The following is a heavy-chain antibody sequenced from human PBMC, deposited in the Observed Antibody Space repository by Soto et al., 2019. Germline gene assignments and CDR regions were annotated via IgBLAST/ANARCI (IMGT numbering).Heavy chain of an antibody. CDR3: TTDNCRSSTCYLNF. J-gene: IGHJ4*02. Sequence: GGSLRVSCAASGIPFSSTYMNWVRQAPWKGLEWVGRIKSKTVGETTDYSAPVKGRFALSRDDSKNTVSLQMNSLKSEDTAIYYCTTDNCRSSTCYLNFWGQGALVTVSS. V-gene: IGHV3-15*07. CDR2: IKSKTVGETT. CDR1: GIPFSSTY. D-gene: IGHD2-2*01.